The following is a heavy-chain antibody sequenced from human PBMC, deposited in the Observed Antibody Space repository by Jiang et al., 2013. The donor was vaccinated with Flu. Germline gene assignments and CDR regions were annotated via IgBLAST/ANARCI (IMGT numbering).Heavy chain of an antibody. Sequence: VNALGRPRPSPALSLVTPSLVVTSWAWIRHAPGKGLEWIGTMYHTGNVYYNPSLKSRVFISVDTSKNQLSLKLSSVTAADTALYYCAQLRSFEAFDIWGQGTMVTVSS. V-gene: IGHV4-38-2*01. CDR2: MYHTGNV. J-gene: IGHJ3*02. CDR3: AQLRSFEAFDI. CDR1: VTPSLVVT. D-gene: IGHD2-2*01.